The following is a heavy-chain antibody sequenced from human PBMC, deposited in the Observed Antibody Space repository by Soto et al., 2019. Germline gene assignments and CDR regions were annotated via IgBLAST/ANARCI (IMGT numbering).Heavy chain of an antibody. Sequence: GGSLRLSCAASGFTVSSNYMSGVCQAPGKGLEWVSVIYSGGSTYYADSVKGRFTISRDNSKNTLYLQMNSLRAEDTAVYYCAGYSSGWYVDYWGQGTLVTVSS. D-gene: IGHD6-19*01. V-gene: IGHV3-53*01. CDR3: AGYSSGWYVDY. CDR2: IYSGGST. J-gene: IGHJ4*02. CDR1: GFTVSSNY.